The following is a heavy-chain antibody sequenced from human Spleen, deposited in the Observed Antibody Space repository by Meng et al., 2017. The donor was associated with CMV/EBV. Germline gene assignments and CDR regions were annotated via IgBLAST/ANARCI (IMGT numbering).Heavy chain of an antibody. J-gene: IGHJ5*02. Sequence: SETLSLTCTVSGASISSTSYYWGWIRQPPGKGLEWIGSIYYSGSTYYNPSLRGRVTISVDPSKNHFSLRLSSVTAADTAVYHCARGANYYDSSNYHWFDPWGQGTLVTVSS. D-gene: IGHD3-22*01. CDR1: GASISSTSYY. CDR3: ARGANYYDSSNYHWFDP. V-gene: IGHV4-39*02. CDR2: IYYSGST.